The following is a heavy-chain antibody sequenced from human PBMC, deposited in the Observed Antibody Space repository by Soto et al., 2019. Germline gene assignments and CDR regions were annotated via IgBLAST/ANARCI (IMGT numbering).Heavy chain of an antibody. CDR2: ISAYTGNK. V-gene: IGHV1-18*01. D-gene: IGHD6-13*01. Sequence: QVQLVQSGAEVKKPGASVKVSCKASGYTFTSYGISWVRQAPGQGLEWMGWISAYTGNKKYAQKLQGRVSMTTDTPTCTAYTELWSLRSDVTAVYYSARDLGQQLFDYWCQGTLVTVSS. CDR3: ARDLGQQLFDY. J-gene: IGHJ4*02. CDR1: GYTFTSYG.